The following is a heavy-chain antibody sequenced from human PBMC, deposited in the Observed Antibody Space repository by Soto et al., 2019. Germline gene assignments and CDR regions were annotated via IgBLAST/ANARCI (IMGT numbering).Heavy chain of an antibody. D-gene: IGHD1-1*01. CDR1: GASISGFY. Sequence: LSLTCTVSGASISGFYWSWIRKSAGKGLEWIGRIYATGTTGYNPSLKSRVMMSVDTSKKQFSLKLRSVTAADTAVYYCVRDGTKTLRDWFDPWGQGISVTVSS. CDR2: IYATGTT. CDR3: VRDGTKTLRDWFDP. V-gene: IGHV4-4*07. J-gene: IGHJ5*02.